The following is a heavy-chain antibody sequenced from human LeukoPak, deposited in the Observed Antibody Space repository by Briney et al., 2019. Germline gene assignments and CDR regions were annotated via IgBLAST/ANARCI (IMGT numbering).Heavy chain of an antibody. D-gene: IGHD6-19*01. CDR2: IYHSGST. J-gene: IGHJ3*02. CDR3: ARVKASSGWYRSPEDAFDI. V-gene: IGHV4-38-2*01. CDR1: GYSISSGYY. Sequence: VKPSETLSLTCAASGYSISSGYYWGWIRQPPGKGLEWIGSIYHSGSTYYNPSLKSRVSISVDTSKNQFSLKLSSVTAADTAVYYCARVKASSGWYRSPEDAFDIWGQGTMVTVSS.